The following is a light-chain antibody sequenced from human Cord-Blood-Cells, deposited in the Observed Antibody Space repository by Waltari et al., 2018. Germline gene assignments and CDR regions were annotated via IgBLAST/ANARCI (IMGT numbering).Light chain of an antibody. V-gene: IGKV4-1*01. J-gene: IGKJ1*01. CDR2: WAS. Sequence: IVMTQSPDSLAVFLGERANIDCKSSQSVLYSSNNKNYLAWYQQKPGQPPKLLIYWASTRESGVPDRFSGSGSGTDFTLTISSLQAEDGAVYYCQQYYSTPRTFGQGTKVEIK. CDR1: QSVLYSSNNKNY. CDR3: QQYYSTPRT.